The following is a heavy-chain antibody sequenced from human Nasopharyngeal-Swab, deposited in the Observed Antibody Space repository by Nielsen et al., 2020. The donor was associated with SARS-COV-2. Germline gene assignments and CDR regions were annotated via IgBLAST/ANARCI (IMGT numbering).Heavy chain of an antibody. CDR1: GYTLTELS. D-gene: IGHD6-19*01. CDR3: ATAPPVAGIGYWFDP. Sequence: ASVQVSCKVSGYTLTELSMHWVRQAPGKGLEWMGGFDHEDGETIYAQKFQGRVTMTEDTSTDTAYMELSSLRSEDTAVYYCATAPPVAGIGYWFDPWGQGTLVTVSS. CDR2: FDHEDGET. J-gene: IGHJ5*02. V-gene: IGHV1-24*01.